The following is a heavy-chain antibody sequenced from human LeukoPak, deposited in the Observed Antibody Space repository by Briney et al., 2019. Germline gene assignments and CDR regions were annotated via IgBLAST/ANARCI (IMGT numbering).Heavy chain of an antibody. D-gene: IGHD3/OR15-3a*01. CDR3: ARAFGLTDY. J-gene: IGHJ4*02. V-gene: IGHV3-48*02. Sequence: GGSLRLSCAASGFTVSSYSMNWVRQAPGKGLEWVSYISSSSTIYYADSVKGRFAISRDNAKNSLYLQMNSLRDEDTAVYYCARAFGLTDYWGQGTLVTVSS. CDR2: ISSSSTI. CDR1: GFTVSSYS.